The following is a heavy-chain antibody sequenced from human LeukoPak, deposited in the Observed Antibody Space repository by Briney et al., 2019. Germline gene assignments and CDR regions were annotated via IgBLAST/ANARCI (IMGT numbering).Heavy chain of an antibody. CDR3: ARDLTGYSSEVGY. Sequence: GGSLRLSCAASGFTFSSYSMNWVRQAPGKGLEWVSSISSSSSYIYYADSVKGRFTISRDNAKNSLYLQMNSLRAEDTAVYYCARDLTGYSSEVGYWGQGTLVTVSS. J-gene: IGHJ4*02. CDR1: GFTFSSYS. CDR2: ISSSSSYI. D-gene: IGHD6-19*01. V-gene: IGHV3-21*01.